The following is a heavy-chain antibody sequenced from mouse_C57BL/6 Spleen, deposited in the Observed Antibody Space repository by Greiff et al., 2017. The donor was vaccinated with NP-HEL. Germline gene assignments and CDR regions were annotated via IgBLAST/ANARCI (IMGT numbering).Heavy chain of an antibody. CDR3: ARSNGYDVWYVDV. V-gene: IGHV1-69*01. D-gene: IGHD2-2*01. CDR1: GYTFTSYW. CDR2: IDPSDSYT. J-gene: IGHJ1*03. Sequence: QVQLQQPGAELVMPGASVKLSCKASGYTFTSYWMHWVKQRPGQGLEWIGEIDPSDSYTNYNQKFKGKSTLTVDKSSSAAYMQLSSLTSEDSAVYYCARSNGYDVWYVDVWGTGTTVTVSS.